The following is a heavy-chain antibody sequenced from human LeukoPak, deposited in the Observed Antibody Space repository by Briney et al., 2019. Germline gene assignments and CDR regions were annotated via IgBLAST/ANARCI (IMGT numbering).Heavy chain of an antibody. Sequence: SETLSLTCTVSGGSIRSYYWSWIRQPPGKGLEWIGYIYYSGSTNYNPSLKSRVTISVDTSKNQFSLKLSSVTAADTAVYYCARGDYSSSWYSAFDIWGQGTMVTVSS. D-gene: IGHD6-13*01. CDR2: IYYSGST. CDR1: GGSIRSYY. CDR3: ARGDYSSSWYSAFDI. V-gene: IGHV4-59*01. J-gene: IGHJ3*02.